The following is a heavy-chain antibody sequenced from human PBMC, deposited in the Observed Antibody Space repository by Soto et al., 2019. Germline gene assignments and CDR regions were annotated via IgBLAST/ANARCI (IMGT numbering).Heavy chain of an antibody. CDR3: ARVNRGAFDH. V-gene: IGHV4-59*01. Sequence: QVPLQESGPGLVKPSQTLSLTCTVSGGSIHDYYWVWIRQPPGKGLEWIGSIFYTGSTDYNPSLKSRVTLSLATSKNQFSLNLSSVTAADTAVYYCARVNRGAFDHWGQGALATVSS. CDR2: IFYTGST. J-gene: IGHJ4*02. CDR1: GGSIHDYY.